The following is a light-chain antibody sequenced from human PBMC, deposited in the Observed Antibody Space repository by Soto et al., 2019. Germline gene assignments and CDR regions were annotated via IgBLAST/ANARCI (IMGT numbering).Light chain of an antibody. V-gene: IGLV1-40*01. Sequence: QSVLRQPPSVSGAPIQSGSISCTENSSNIGAGYDVLLYEQLTGTAPKLLIYCNTKRPPALPTRCSASKSVSTASRIITGFLAEDEADYYCKSYDSSLTGYVFGTGTKVTV. CDR1: SSNIGAGYD. CDR2: CNT. J-gene: IGLJ1*01. CDR3: KSYDSSLTGYV.